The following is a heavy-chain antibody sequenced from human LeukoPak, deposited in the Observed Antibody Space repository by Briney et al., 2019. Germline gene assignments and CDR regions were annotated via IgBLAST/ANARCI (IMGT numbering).Heavy chain of an antibody. Sequence: SETLSLTCAVYGGSFSGYYWSWIRQPSGKGLEWIGEINHSGSTNYNPSLKNRVTISVDTSKNQFSLKLSSVTAADTAVYYCARRGIAAAGTYYYYGMDVWGQGTTVTVSS. CDR1: GGSFSGYY. J-gene: IGHJ6*02. D-gene: IGHD6-13*01. CDR2: INHSGST. CDR3: ARRGIAAAGTYYYYGMDV. V-gene: IGHV4-34*01.